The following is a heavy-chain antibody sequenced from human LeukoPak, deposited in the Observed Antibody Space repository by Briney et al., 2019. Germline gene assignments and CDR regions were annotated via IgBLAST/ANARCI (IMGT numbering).Heavy chain of an antibody. V-gene: IGHV4-34*01. D-gene: IGHD6-19*01. CDR2: INHSGST. J-gene: IGHJ4*02. CDR1: GGSISNGDHY. CDR3: ARYSSGWYLGYFDY. Sequence: SETLSLTCTVSGGSISNGDHYWSWIRQPPGKGLEWIGEINHSGSTNYNPSLKSRVTISVDTSKNQFSLKLSSVTAADTAVYYCARYSSGWYLGYFDYWGQGTLVTVSS.